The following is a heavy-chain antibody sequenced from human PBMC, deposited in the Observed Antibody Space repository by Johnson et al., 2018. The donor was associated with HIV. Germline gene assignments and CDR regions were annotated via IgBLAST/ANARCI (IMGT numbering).Heavy chain of an antibody. Sequence: QVQLVESGGGLVQPGGSLRLSCAASGFTFSDYYMSWIRQAPGKGLEWVSYISSSGSTTYYADSVKGRFTISRDNSKNTLYLQMNSLRAEDTAVYYCAKGDIAAAGVAFDIWGQGTMVTVSS. CDR3: AKGDIAAAGVAFDI. V-gene: IGHV3-11*01. CDR1: GFTFSDYY. D-gene: IGHD6-13*01. CDR2: ISSSGSTT. J-gene: IGHJ3*02.